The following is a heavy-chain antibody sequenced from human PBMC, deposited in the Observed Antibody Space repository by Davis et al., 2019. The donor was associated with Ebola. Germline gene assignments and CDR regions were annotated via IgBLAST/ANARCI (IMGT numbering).Heavy chain of an antibody. V-gene: IGHV3-53*01. CDR3: ARGGSGYDPLDY. CDR1: GFSLTPAW. Sequence: PGGSLRLSCTASGFSLTPAWMSWVRQAPGKGLEWVSVIYSGGSTYYADSVKGRFTISRDNSKNTLYLQMNSLRAEDTAVYYCARGGSGYDPLDYWGQGTLVTVSS. D-gene: IGHD5-12*01. J-gene: IGHJ4*02. CDR2: IYSGGST.